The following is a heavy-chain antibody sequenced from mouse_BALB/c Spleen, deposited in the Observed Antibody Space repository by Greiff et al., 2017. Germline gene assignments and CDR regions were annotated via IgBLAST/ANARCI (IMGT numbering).Heavy chain of an antibody. D-gene: IGHD2-4*01. V-gene: IGHV1-77*01. CDR2: IYPGSGNT. CDR1: GYTFTDYY. CDR3: AIYYDYAWFAY. J-gene: IGHJ3*01. Sequence: QVQLQQSGAELARPGASVKLSCKASGYTFTDYYINWVKQRTGQGLEWIGEIYPGSGNTYYNEKFKGKATLTADKSSSTAYMQLSSLTSEDSAVYFCAIYYDYAWFAYWGQGTLVTVSA.